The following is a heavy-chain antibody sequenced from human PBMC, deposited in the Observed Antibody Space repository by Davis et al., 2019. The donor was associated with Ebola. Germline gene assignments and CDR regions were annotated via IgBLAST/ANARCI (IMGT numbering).Heavy chain of an antibody. D-gene: IGHD1-26*01. Sequence: SETLSLTCTVSGGSISSYSWSWIRQPPGKGLEWIGSMFNSGSPNYNPSLRSRVTISVDTSKNQFSLKLSSVTAADTAVYYCARHSGSYLTYYFDYWGQGTLVTVSS. J-gene: IGHJ4*02. CDR3: ARHSGSYLTYYFDY. CDR1: GGSISSYS. V-gene: IGHV4-59*08. CDR2: MFNSGSP.